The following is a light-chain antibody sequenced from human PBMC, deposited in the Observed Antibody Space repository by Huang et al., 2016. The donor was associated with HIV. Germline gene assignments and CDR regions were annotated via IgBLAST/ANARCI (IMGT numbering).Light chain of an antibody. CDR3: HQYNNWLLS. CDR1: RSVSTN. CDR2: WSS. Sequence: EIVMTQSPATLSVSPGQRVTLSCRANRSVSTNLAWYQQRHGQAPRLLIYWSSTRAPGIPARFSGSGSWRYCSVTISSLQSEDFALYYCHQYNNWLLSFGGGTRV. V-gene: IGKV3-15*01. J-gene: IGKJ4*01.